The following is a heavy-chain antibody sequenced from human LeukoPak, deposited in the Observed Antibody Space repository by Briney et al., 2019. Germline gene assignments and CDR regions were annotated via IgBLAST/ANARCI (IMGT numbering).Heavy chain of an antibody. CDR1: GYTFTGYY. V-gene: IGHV1-2*06. Sequence: ASVKVSCKASGYTFTGYYMHWVRQAPGQGLEWMGRINPNSGGTNYAQKFQGRVTMTRDTSISTAYMELSRLRSDDAAVYYCARVLTTGNLNWFDPWGQGTLVTVSS. CDR3: ARVLTTGNLNWFDP. J-gene: IGHJ5*02. CDR2: INPNSGGT. D-gene: IGHD4-17*01.